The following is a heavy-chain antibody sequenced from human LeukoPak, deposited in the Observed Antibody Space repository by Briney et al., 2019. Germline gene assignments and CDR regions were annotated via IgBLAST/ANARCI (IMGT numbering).Heavy chain of an antibody. J-gene: IGHJ4*02. CDR2: IYYSGST. Sequence: SETLSLTCTVSGGSISSYYWSWIRQPPGKGLEWIGYIYYSGSTNYNPSLKSRVTISVDTSKNQFSLKLTSVTAADTAVYYCVEGRNFDYWGQGTLVTVSS. V-gene: IGHV4-59*01. CDR1: GGSISSYY. D-gene: IGHD1-1*01. CDR3: VEGRNFDY.